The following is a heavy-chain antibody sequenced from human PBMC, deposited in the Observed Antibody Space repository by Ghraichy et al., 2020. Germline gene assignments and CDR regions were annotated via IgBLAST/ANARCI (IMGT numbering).Heavy chain of an antibody. V-gene: IGHV3-21*01. CDR3: ARGRDYYDSRGYYYYGMDV. Sequence: GGSLRLSCAASGFTFSSYSMNWVRQAPGKGLEWVSSIRSSSSYMYYADSVKGRFTISRDNAKNSLYLQMNSLRAEDTAVYYCARGRDYYDSRGYYYYGMDVWSPVTTVNVPS. CDR2: IRSSSSYM. D-gene: IGHD3-22*01. CDR1: GFTFSSYS. J-gene: IGHJ6*02.